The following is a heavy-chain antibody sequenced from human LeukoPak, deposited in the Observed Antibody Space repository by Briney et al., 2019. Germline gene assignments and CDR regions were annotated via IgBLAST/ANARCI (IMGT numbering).Heavy chain of an antibody. CDR2: IKSKTNGGTT. D-gene: IGHD2-15*01. V-gene: IGHV3-15*01. Sequence: MPGGSLRLSCAASGFTFDDYGMSWVRQAPGKGLEWVARIKSKTNGGTTDYAAPVKGRFTVSRDDSKNTLYLQMNSLKTEDTAVYYCTRAIGSGRNPDFDYWGQGTLVTVSS. CDR3: TRAIGSGRNPDFDY. CDR1: GFTFDDYG. J-gene: IGHJ4*02.